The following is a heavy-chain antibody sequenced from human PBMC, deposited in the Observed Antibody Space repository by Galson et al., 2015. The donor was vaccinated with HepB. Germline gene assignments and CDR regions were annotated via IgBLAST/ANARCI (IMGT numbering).Heavy chain of an antibody. D-gene: IGHD5-18*01. V-gene: IGHV1-58*01. CDR3: AAAPRGYSYGNIFDY. J-gene: IGHJ4*02. CDR2: IVVGSGNT. Sequence: SVKVSCKASGFTFTSSAVQWVRQARGQRLEWIGWIVVGSGNTNYAQKFQERVTITRDMSTNTAYMELSSLRSEDTAVYYCAAAPRGYSYGNIFDYWGQGTLVTVSS. CDR1: GFTFTSSA.